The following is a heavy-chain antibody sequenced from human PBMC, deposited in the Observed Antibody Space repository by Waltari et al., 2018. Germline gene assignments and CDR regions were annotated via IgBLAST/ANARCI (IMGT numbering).Heavy chain of an antibody. CDR1: GDSFGSNY. CDR3: ARVDSYEKFLDY. D-gene: IGHD5-12*01. V-gene: IGHV4-59*01. Sequence: QVQLQESGPGLVKPSETLSLTCTISGDSFGSNYWSWIRQPPGKGLEGIGYIYYTGGTNYNPSFKSRVTISVDTSKNEFSLKLKSVTAADTAVYYCARVDSYEKFLDYWGQGALVSVSS. CDR2: IYYTGGT. J-gene: IGHJ4*02.